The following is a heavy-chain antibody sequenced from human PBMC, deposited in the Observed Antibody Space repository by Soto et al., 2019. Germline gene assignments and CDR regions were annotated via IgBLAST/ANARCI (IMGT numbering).Heavy chain of an antibody. J-gene: IGHJ3*02. Sequence: KASETLSLTCTVSGGSINSRSYYWGWIRQPPGKGLEWIGSIFYSGSTYYNPSVQSRVTISVDTSKNQFSLMLSSVIAADTAVYYCARLQAITGPPEDAFEMWGPGTMVTVSS. D-gene: IGHD2-21*01. CDR2: IFYSGST. CDR3: ARLQAITGPPEDAFEM. V-gene: IGHV4-39*01. CDR1: GGSINSRSYY.